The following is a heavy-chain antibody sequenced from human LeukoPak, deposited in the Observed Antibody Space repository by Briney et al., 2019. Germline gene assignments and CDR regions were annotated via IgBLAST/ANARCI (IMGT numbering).Heavy chain of an antibody. J-gene: IGHJ4*02. CDR1: GFTVSSNY. CDR2: IHSGGST. Sequence: PGGSLRLSCAASGFTVSSNYMSWVRQAPGKGLEWVSVIHSGGSTYYADSVKGRFTISRDNSKNTLHLQVNSLRAEDTAVYYCAKDREPYYYGSGSYRINGYYFDYWGQGTLVTVSS. CDR3: AKDREPYYYGSGSYRINGYYFDY. V-gene: IGHV3-53*01. D-gene: IGHD3-10*01.